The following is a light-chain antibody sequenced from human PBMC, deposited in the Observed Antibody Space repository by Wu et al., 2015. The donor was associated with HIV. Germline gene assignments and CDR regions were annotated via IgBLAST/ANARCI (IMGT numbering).Light chain of an antibody. CDR3: QQRSNWLS. J-gene: IGKJ4*01. CDR1: RSVSTY. V-gene: IGKV3-11*01. Sequence: DIVLTQSPATLSLSPGERATLSCRASRSVSTYLVWYQQKPGQAPRLLIYDASNRATGIPARFSGSGSGTDFTLTISSLEPEDSAMYFCQQRSNWLSFGGGPKVEI. CDR2: DAS.